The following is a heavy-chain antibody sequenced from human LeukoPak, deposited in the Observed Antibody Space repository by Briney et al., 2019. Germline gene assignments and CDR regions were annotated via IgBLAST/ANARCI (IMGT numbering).Heavy chain of an antibody. CDR1: GYTFTSYD. J-gene: IGHJ5*02. Sequence: ASVKVSCKASGYTFTSYDINWVRQATGQGLEWMGWMNPNSGNTGYAQKFQGRVTITRNTFISTAYMELSSLRSEDTAVYYCARGGEYSGSYYDWFDPWGQGTLVTVSS. CDR3: ARGGEYSGSYYDWFDP. V-gene: IGHV1-8*03. D-gene: IGHD1-26*01. CDR2: MNPNSGNT.